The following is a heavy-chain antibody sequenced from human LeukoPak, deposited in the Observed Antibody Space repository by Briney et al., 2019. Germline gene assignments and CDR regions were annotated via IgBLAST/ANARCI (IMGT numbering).Heavy chain of an antibody. CDR3: ARGAPWGLGQDAFDI. J-gene: IGHJ3*02. Sequence: GGSLRLSCAASGFTFSSYGMHWVRQAPGKGLEWVAFIRYDGSNKYYADSVKGRFTISRDNSKNTLYLQMNSLRAEDTAVYYCARGAPWGLGQDAFDIWGQGTMVTVSS. V-gene: IGHV3-30*02. CDR1: GFTFSSYG. D-gene: IGHD3-16*01. CDR2: IRYDGSNK.